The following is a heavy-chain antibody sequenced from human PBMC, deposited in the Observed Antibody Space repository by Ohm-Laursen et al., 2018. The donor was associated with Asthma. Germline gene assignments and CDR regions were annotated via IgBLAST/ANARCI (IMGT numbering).Heavy chain of an antibody. D-gene: IGHD6-19*01. CDR3: AKDVSRIAVAGTPDY. CDR1: GFTFSSYG. J-gene: IGHJ4*02. Sequence: SLRLSCAASGFTFSSYGMHWVRQAPGKGLEWVAVISYDGSNKYYADSVKGRFTISRDNSKNTLYLQMNSLRAEDTAVYYCAKDVSRIAVAGTPDYWGQGTLVTVSS. CDR2: ISYDGSNK. V-gene: IGHV3-30*18.